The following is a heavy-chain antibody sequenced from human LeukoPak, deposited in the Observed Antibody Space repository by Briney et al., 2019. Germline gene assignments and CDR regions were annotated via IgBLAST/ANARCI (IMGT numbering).Heavy chain of an antibody. J-gene: IGHJ4*02. V-gene: IGHV3-23*01. CDR2: ISGSGGST. CDR1: GFSFSTYA. D-gene: IGHD2-15*01. CDR3: AKPEIVVVVAGNFDY. Sequence: GGSQRLSCATSGFSFSTYAMSWVRQAPGKGLEWVSAISGSGGSTYYADSVKGRFTISRDNSKNTLYLQMNSLRAEDTAVYYCAKPEIVVVVAGNFDYWGQGTLVTVSS.